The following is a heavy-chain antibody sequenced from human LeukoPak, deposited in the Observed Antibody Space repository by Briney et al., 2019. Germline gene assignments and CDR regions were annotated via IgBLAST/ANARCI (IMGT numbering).Heavy chain of an antibody. V-gene: IGHV3-74*01. D-gene: IGHD4-17*01. CDR3: ARDLIGYGDYFYYYYYGMDV. Sequence: GGSLRLSCAASGFTLSAYWVHWVRQAPGKGLVWVSRINSDGSNTNYADSVKGRFTISRDNAKNTLYLQMNSLRAEDTAVYYCARDLIGYGDYFYYYYYGMDVWGQGTTVTVSS. J-gene: IGHJ6*02. CDR2: INSDGSNT. CDR1: GFTLSAYW.